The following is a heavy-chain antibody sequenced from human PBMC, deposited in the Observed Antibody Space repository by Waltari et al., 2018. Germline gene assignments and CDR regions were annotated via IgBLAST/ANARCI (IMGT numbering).Heavy chain of an antibody. CDR2: IYFGDSET. Sequence: ELQLVQSGAEVTKPGESLKISCRGSGYRFTSYWIGWVRQMPGKGLEWMGIIYFGDSETRYSPSFQGQVTISADKSISTAYLQWSRLKTSDTATYYCAIQPPQGQLGSYFYSGMDVWGQGTTVTVSS. V-gene: IGHV5-51*01. J-gene: IGHJ6*02. CDR1: GYRFTSYW. CDR3: AIQPPQGQLGSYFYSGMDV. D-gene: IGHD3-16*01.